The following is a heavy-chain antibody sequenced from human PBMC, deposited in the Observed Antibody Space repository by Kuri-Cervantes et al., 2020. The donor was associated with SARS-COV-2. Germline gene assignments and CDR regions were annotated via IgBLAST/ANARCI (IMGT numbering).Heavy chain of an antibody. J-gene: IGHJ4*02. V-gene: IGHV3-23*01. CDR3: ASVSTMGVSLD. D-gene: IGHD5-24*01. CDR1: RFTFNNYD. Sequence: GGSLRLSCAASRFTFNNYDLIWVRQALGKGLEWVSSISTSGGDTNYADSLKGRFTISRDNSKNTLYLQMNSLRVEDTAVYYCASVSTMGVSLDWGQGTLVTVSS. CDR2: ISTSGGDT.